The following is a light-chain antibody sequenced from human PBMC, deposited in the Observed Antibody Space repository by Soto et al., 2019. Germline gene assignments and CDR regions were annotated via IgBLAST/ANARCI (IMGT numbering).Light chain of an antibody. CDR3: YSYGGNYDG. J-gene: IGLJ1*01. CDR1: SSDVGGYSY. Sequence: QSALTQPRSVSGSPGQSVTISCTGTSSDVGGYSYVSWYQQHPGESPKLMIYDVTKRPSGVPDRFSGSKSGNTASLTISGLQAEDEADYYCYSYGGNYDGVGTGTKVTVL. V-gene: IGLV2-11*01. CDR2: DVT.